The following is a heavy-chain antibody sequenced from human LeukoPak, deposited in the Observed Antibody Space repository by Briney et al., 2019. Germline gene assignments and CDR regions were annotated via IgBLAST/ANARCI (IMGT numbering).Heavy chain of an antibody. J-gene: IGHJ3*02. CDR1: GGTFSSYA. CDR2: IIPIFGTA. CDR3: ARAVVRRVIIRGAFDI. Sequence: SVKVFCKASGGTFSSYAISWVRQAPGQGLECMGGIIPIFGTANYAQKFQGRVTIATDESTSTAYMELSSLRSEDTAVYYCARAVVRRVIIRGAFDIWGQGQWSPSLQ. D-gene: IGHD3-10*01. V-gene: IGHV1-69*05.